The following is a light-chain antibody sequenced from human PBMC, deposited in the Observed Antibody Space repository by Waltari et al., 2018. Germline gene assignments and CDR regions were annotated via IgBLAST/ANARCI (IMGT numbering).Light chain of an antibody. CDR1: QSISTS. CDR2: AAS. J-gene: IGKJ4*01. CDR3: QQSYRAPQT. Sequence: DLQVTQSPSSLSASVGDRVTITCRTSQSISTSLNWYQQKPGKPPKLLIFAASALQSGVSSRFSGSGSQTDFTLTIRNLQPEDFATYYCQQSYRAPQTFGGGTKVDMK. V-gene: IGKV1-39*01.